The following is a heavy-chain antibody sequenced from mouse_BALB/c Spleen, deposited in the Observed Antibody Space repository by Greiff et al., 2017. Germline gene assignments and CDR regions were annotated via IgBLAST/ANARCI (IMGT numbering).Heavy chain of an antibody. Sequence: EVHLVESGPSLVKPSQTLSLTCSVTGDSITSGYWNWIRKFPGNKLEYMGYISYSGSTYYNPSLKSRISITRDTSKNQYYLQLNSVTTEDTATYYCARSGYDYDEKGPFDYWGQGTTLTVSS. D-gene: IGHD2-4*01. CDR3: ARSGYDYDEKGPFDY. CDR1: GDSITSGY. J-gene: IGHJ2*01. V-gene: IGHV3-8*02. CDR2: ISYSGST.